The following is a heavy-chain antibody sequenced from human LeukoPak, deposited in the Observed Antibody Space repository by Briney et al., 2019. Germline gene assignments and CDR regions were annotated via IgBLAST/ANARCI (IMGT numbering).Heavy chain of an antibody. CDR3: ARSNWGSGPPFDY. D-gene: IGHD7-27*01. CDR1: GGSISSGSYY. CDR2: IYTSGST. J-gene: IGHJ4*02. Sequence: SETLSLTCTVSGGSISSGSYYWSWIRQPAGKGLEWIGRIYTSGSTNYNPSLKSRVTMSVDTSKNQFSLKLSSVTAADTAVYYCARSNWGSGPPFDYWGQGTLVTVSS. V-gene: IGHV4-61*02.